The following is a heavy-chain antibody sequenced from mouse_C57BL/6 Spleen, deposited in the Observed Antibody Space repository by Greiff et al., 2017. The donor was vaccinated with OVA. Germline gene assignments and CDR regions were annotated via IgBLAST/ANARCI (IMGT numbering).Heavy chain of an antibody. CDR1: GYTFTDYN. Sequence: EVQLQQSGPELVKPGASVKIPCKASGYTFTDYNMDWVKQSHGKSLEWIGDINPNNGGTISNQQFKGKATLTVDKSSSTAYMELRSLTSEDTAVYYCARGHDYDAFAYWGQGTLVTVSA. D-gene: IGHD2-4*01. CDR3: ARGHDYDAFAY. J-gene: IGHJ3*01. CDR2: INPNNGGT. V-gene: IGHV1-18*01.